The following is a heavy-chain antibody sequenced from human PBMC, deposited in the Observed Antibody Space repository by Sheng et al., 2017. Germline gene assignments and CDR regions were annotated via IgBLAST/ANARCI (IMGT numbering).Heavy chain of an antibody. Sequence: QVQLVQSGAEAKKPGSSVKVSCKASGGVFGTYAIGWVRQAPAQGLEWMGGIVPAFGTIKYAQKFQGRVTITADASTNIAYMELRSLESEDTAVYFCARIFGNSASVTYYYGMDVWGQG. J-gene: IGHJ6*02. CDR2: IVPAFGTI. CDR1: GGVFGTYA. V-gene: IGHV1-69*01. D-gene: IGHD3-10*01. CDR3: ARIFGNSASVTYYYGMDV.